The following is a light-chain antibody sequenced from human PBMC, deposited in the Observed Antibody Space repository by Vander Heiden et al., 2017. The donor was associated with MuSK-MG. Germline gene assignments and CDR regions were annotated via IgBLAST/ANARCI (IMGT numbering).Light chain of an antibody. Sequence: DIQMTQSPSTLSASVGDRVTITCRASQSISSWLAWYQQKPGKAPKLLMYTASSLESGVPSSFSGSGSATEFTLTISSLQPEDFATYYCQQESNFPSTFGQGTRLEIK. V-gene: IGKV1-5*03. CDR2: TAS. CDR3: QQESNFPST. CDR1: QSISSW. J-gene: IGKJ5*01.